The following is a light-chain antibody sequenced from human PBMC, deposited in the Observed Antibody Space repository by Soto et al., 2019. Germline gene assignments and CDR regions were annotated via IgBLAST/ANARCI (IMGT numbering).Light chain of an antibody. V-gene: IGKV3-15*01. CDR1: QTISYN. CDR3: QQYNYWPPVT. Sequence: EIVMTQSPVTLSLSPGERATLSCRASQTISYNLAWYQQKPGQAPRVLIYGASTRATGIPARFSGTGSGTEYTLTISSLQSEDFGVYFSQQYNYWPPVTFGGGTRVDIK. J-gene: IGKJ4*01. CDR2: GAS.